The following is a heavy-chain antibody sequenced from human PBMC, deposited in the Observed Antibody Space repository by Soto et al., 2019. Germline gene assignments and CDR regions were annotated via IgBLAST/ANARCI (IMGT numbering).Heavy chain of an antibody. CDR3: ARDRSGSWYGRGYHYYGMDV. D-gene: IGHD6-13*01. V-gene: IGHV3-11*01. CDR1: GFTSSDHY. J-gene: IGHJ6*02. Sequence: QVQLVESGGGLVKPGGSLRLSCAASGFTSSDHYMSWIRQAPGKGLEYISYISSSGSIIFNADSVRGRFTISMDNAKNSLYLQMNSLRAEDTAVYYCARDRSGSWYGRGYHYYGMDVWGQGTTVTVSS. CDR2: ISSSGSII.